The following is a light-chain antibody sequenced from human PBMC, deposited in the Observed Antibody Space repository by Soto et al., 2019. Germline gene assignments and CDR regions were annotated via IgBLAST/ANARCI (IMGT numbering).Light chain of an antibody. J-gene: IGKJ2*01. CDR2: GAS. CDR3: QQYGPSSHT. Sequence: EIVLTQSPGTLSLSPGERATLSCRASQSVSSSYLAWYQQKPGQAPRLLIYGASNRATGIPDRFSGSASATDFTLIISRLEPEDFAVYYCQQYGPSSHTFGQGTKLEIK. V-gene: IGKV3-20*01. CDR1: QSVSSSY.